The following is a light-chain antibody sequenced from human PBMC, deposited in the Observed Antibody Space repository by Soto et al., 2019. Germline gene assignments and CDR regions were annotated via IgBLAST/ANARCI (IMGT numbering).Light chain of an antibody. CDR2: SAS. V-gene: IGKV1-27*01. CDR3: QKYNTAPPWS. J-gene: IGKJ1*01. Sequence: DIQMTQSPSSLSASVGDRVTITCRASEDISNFLAWYQQKPGKVPKLLIYSASTLQPGVPSRFSGSGSGTYLTLAMSSLQPDDVATYYCQKYNTAPPWSFGQGTKVEIK. CDR1: EDISNF.